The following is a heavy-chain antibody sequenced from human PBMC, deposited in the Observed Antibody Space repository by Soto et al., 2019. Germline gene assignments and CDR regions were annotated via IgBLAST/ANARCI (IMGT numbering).Heavy chain of an antibody. D-gene: IGHD2-15*01. V-gene: IGHV4-30-4*01. CDR2: IFYTGST. Sequence: SETLSLTCSVSGGTINSGDYFWSWIRQPPGKGLEWIGSIFYTGSTYYSPSLKSRASMSMDTSKNLFSLRLRSLTAADTAVYYCARGVSVIVDGPRDAPGKYYFDSWGQGTLVTVSS. CDR3: ARGVSVIVDGPRDAPGKYYFDS. J-gene: IGHJ4*02. CDR1: GGTINSGDYF.